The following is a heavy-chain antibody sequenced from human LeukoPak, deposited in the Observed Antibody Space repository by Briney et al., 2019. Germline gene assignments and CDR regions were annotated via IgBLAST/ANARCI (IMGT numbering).Heavy chain of an antibody. D-gene: IGHD2-21*01. J-gene: IGHJ3*02. Sequence: SASVPVSLKCSGYTFTNYDINWLRPATAQGLAWVGFMNPNSCKTGYAQKFQGRLPMTRNTSVSTAYMELSSLRSEDTAVYYCARGLSLWWFAGETKHHAFDIWGQGTMVTVSS. CDR1: GYTFTNYD. CDR3: ARGLSLWWFAGETKHHAFDI. V-gene: IGHV1-8*01. CDR2: MNPNSCKT.